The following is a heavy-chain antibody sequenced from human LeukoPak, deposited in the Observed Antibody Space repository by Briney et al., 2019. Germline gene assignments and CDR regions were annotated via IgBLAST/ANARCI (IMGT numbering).Heavy chain of an antibody. D-gene: IGHD6-13*01. CDR1: GFTFSGYG. CDR3: AKDPGYSSSWYYFDY. J-gene: IGHJ4*02. V-gene: IGHV3-30*18. Sequence: GRSLRLSCAASGFTFSGYGMPWVRQAPGKGLEWVAVISYDGSNKYYADSVKGRFTISRDNSKNTLYLQMNSLRAEDTAVYYCAKDPGYSSSWYYFDYWGQGTLVTVSS. CDR2: ISYDGSNK.